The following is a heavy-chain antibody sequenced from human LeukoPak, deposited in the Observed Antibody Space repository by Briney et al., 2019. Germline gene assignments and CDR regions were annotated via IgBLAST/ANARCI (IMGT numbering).Heavy chain of an antibody. CDR3: ARLKLGAYFDL. V-gene: IGHV4-39*01. D-gene: IGHD3-16*01. J-gene: IGHJ2*01. CDR1: GGSISSSSYY. Sequence: SETLSLTCTVSGGSISSSSYYWGWIRQPPGKGLEWIGSIYYSGSTYYNPSLKSRVTISVDTSKNQFSLKLSSVTAADTAVYYCARLKLGAYFDLWGRGTLVTVSS. CDR2: IYYSGST.